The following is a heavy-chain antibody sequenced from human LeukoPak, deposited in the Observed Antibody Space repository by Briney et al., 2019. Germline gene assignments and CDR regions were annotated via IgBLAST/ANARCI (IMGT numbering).Heavy chain of an antibody. CDR1: GFTFSSYW. CDR2: INTDGSET. CDR3: AKGVRYCSGGSCYSPYYYGMDV. D-gene: IGHD2-15*01. Sequence: PGGSLRLSCAASGFTFSSYWMHWVRQAPGKGLVWVSRINTDGSETSSADSVKGRFTISRDNAKNSLYLQMNSLRAEDTALYYCAKGVRYCSGGSCYSPYYYGMDVWGQGTTVTVSS. J-gene: IGHJ6*02. V-gene: IGHV3-74*01.